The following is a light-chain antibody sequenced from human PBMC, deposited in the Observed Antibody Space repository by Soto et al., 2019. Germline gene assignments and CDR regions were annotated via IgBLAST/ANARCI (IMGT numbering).Light chain of an antibody. Sequence: EIVMTQSPATLSVSPGERATLSCRASQSIGSNLAWYQQKPGQSPRLLIYGASTRATGIPARFSGSGSGADFNLTISSLQSEDFAVYYCQQYNNWPPKYTFGQGTKLEIK. CDR2: GAS. J-gene: IGKJ2*01. CDR3: QQYNNWPPKYT. CDR1: QSIGSN. V-gene: IGKV3-15*01.